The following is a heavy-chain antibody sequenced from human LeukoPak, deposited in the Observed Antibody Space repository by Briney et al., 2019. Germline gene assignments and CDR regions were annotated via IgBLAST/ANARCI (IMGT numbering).Heavy chain of an antibody. CDR1: GFAFSSYS. CDR2: ISSSSYI. D-gene: IGHD3-10*01. CDR3: ARDMAPGGYFDY. V-gene: IGHV3-21*01. Sequence: GGSLRLSCAASGFAFSSYSMNWVRQAPGKGLEWVSSISSSSYIYYADSVKGRFTISRDNAKNSLYLQMNSLRAEDTAVYYCARDMAPGGYFDYWGQGTLVTVSS. J-gene: IGHJ4*02.